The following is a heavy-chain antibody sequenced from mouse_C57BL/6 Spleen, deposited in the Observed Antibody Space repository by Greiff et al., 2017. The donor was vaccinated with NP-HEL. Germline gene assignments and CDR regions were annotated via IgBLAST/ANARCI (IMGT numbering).Heavy chain of an antibody. CDR2: ILPGSGST. V-gene: IGHV1-9*01. Sequence: VKLQQSGAELMKPGASVKLSCKATGYTFTGYWIEWVKQRPGHGLEWIGEILPGSGSTNYNDKFKGKATFTADTSSNTAYMQLSSLTTEDSAIYYCARLQLRHYWGQGTTLTVSS. J-gene: IGHJ2*01. CDR3: ARLQLRHY. D-gene: IGHD3-2*02. CDR1: GYTFTGYW.